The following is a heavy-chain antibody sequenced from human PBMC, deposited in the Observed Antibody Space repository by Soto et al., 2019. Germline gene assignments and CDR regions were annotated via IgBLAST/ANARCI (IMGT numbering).Heavy chain of an antibody. CDR2: IYYSGST. V-gene: IGHV4-59*01. J-gene: IGHJ5*02. CDR1: GGSISSYY. D-gene: IGHD3-9*01. Sequence: SETLSLTCTVSGGSISSYYWSWIRQPPGKGLEWIGYIYYSGSTNYNPSLKSRVTISVDTSKNQFSLKLSSVTAADTAVYYCAREFYDILTVYPGCFAPGGQGTLVTVSS. CDR3: AREFYDILTVYPGCFAP.